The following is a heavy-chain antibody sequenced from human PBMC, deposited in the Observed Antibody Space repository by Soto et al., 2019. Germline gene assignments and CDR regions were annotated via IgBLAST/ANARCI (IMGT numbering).Heavy chain of an antibody. Sequence: QVQLQESGPGLVKPSETLSLTCTVSGDSISNYYWSWIRQPPGKGLEWIGYIYYSWSTNYNPSLKIRVTISVDTSKNQFSLKLSSVTAADTAVYYCARHLWVGSSWYLGAFDIWGQGTMVTVSS. CDR2: IYYSWST. CDR1: GDSISNYY. D-gene: IGHD6-13*01. V-gene: IGHV4-59*08. J-gene: IGHJ3*02. CDR3: ARHLWVGSSWYLGAFDI.